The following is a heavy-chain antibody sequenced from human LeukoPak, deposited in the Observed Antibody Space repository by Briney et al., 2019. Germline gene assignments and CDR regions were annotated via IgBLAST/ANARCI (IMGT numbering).Heavy chain of an antibody. D-gene: IGHD6-19*01. V-gene: IGHV5-51*01. CDR3: ARRYGSALYGVFDY. CDR1: GYTFNSYW. J-gene: IGHJ4*02. CDR2: IYPSDSDT. Sequence: GESLKISCKGSGYTFNSYWIGWVRQMPGAGLEWMGIIYPSDSDTRYSPSFQGQVTISADKSISTAYLQWSSLKALDSAMYYCARRYGSALYGVFDYWGQGTLVIVSS.